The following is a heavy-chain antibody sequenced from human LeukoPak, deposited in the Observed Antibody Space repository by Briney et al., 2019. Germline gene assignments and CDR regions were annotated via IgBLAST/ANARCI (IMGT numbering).Heavy chain of an antibody. CDR3: ARNAVPGYFDY. J-gene: IGHJ4*02. CDR2: IFYSGST. D-gene: IGHD3-10*01. CDR1: GGSISSSSYY. V-gene: IGHV4-39*01. Sequence: SETLSLTCTVSGGSISSSSYYWAWIRQPPGKGLEWIGNIFYSGSTYYNPSLKSRVTISVDASKNQFSLKLSSVTAADTAVYYCARNAVPGYFDYWGQGTLVSVSS.